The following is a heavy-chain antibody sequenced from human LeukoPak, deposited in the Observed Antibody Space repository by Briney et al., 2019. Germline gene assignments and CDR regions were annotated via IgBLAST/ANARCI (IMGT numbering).Heavy chain of an antibody. CDR3: ARMGRGSSWLLFDL. CDR2: IYTSGST. Sequence: SETLSLTCTVSGGSISSYYWSWIRQPAGKGLEWIGRIYTSGSTNYNPSLKSRVTISVDKSNNQLSVKLSSVRAADTALYDCARMGRGSSWLLFDLWGRGTLVTVSS. V-gene: IGHV4-4*07. D-gene: IGHD6-13*01. J-gene: IGHJ2*01. CDR1: GGSISSYY.